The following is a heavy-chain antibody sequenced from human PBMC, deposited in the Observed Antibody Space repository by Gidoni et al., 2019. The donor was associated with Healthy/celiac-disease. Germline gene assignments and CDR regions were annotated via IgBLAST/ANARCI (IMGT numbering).Heavy chain of an antibody. V-gene: IGHV3-30*18. CDR2: ISYDGSNK. CDR1: GFTFSSYG. CDR3: ANGARLDYYDSSGYYYLGYYYYGMDV. Sequence: QVQLVESGGGVVQPGRSLRLSCAASGFTFSSYGMHWVRQAPGKGLEWVAVISYDGSNKYYADSVKGRFTISRDNSKNTLYLQMNSLRAEDTAVYYCANGARLDYYDSSGYYYLGYYYYGMDVWGQGTTVTVSS. D-gene: IGHD3-22*01. J-gene: IGHJ6*02.